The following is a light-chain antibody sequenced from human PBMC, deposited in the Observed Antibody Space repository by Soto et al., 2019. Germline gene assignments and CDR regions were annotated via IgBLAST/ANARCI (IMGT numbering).Light chain of an antibody. V-gene: IGKV3-20*01. CDR1: QSVSSSY. J-gene: IGKJ5*01. CDR3: QQYNNWPIT. Sequence: EIVLTQSPGALSFSPRDRDILSCSSSQSVSSSYLAWYQQRPGQAPRLLIYGASSRATGIPDRFSGSGSGTDCTLTISRLEPEDFAVYYCQQYNNWPITFGQGTRLEIK. CDR2: GAS.